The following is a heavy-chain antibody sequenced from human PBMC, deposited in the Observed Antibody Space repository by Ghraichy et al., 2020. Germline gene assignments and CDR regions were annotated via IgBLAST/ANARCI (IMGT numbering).Heavy chain of an antibody. J-gene: IGHJ4*02. CDR1: GFTFSSYA. V-gene: IGHV3-64*01. CDR2: ISSNGGST. Sequence: GGSLRLSCAASGFTFSSYAMHWVRQAPGKGLEYVSAISSNGGSTYYANSVKGRFTISRDNSKNTLYLQMGSLRAEDMAVYYCARSPWFGESPDYWGQGTLVTVSS. D-gene: IGHD3-10*01. CDR3: ARSPWFGESPDY.